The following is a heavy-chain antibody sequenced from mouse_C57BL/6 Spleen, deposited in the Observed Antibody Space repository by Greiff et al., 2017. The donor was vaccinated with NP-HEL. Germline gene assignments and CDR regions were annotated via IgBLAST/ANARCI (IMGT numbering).Heavy chain of an antibody. CDR2: IYPGGGYT. Sequence: VQLQQSGAELVRPGTSVKMSCKASGYTFTNYWIGWAKQRPGHGLEWIGDIYPGGGYTNYNEKFKGKATLTADKSSSTAYMQFSSLTSEDSASYYCARLDYSNFYYFDYWGQGTTLTVSS. CDR1: GYTFTNYW. D-gene: IGHD2-5*01. CDR3: ARLDYSNFYYFDY. J-gene: IGHJ2*01. V-gene: IGHV1-63*01.